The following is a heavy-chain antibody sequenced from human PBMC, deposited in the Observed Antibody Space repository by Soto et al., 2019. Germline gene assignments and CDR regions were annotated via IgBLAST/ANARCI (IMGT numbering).Heavy chain of an antibody. CDR2: ISTYNGNT. Sequence: ASVKVSCKASGYTFTSYGISWVRQAPGQGLEWMGWISTYNGNTDYAQKLQGRVTMTTDTSTSTAYMELRSLRSDDSAVYYCARDTLARYCSGGSCSYSYYGVDVWG. D-gene: IGHD2-15*01. J-gene: IGHJ6*02. CDR3: ARDTLARYCSGGSCSYSYYGVDV. CDR1: GYTFTSYG. V-gene: IGHV1-18*01.